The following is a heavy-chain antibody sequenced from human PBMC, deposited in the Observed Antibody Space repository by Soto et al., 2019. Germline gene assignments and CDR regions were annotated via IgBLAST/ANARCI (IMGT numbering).Heavy chain of an antibody. CDR2: IFYTGTT. D-gene: IGHD2-21*01. V-gene: IGHV4-39*01. CDR3: ARLVVVAPVANV. Sequence: SETLSLTCTVSGDSVTSDSYFWSWIRQPPGKGLEWIGGIFYTGTTYYSPSLKDRVSISVDTSKNSFSLNLTSVTAADTAVYFCARLVVVAPVANVWGQGALVTVSS. CDR1: GDSVTSDSYF. J-gene: IGHJ4*02.